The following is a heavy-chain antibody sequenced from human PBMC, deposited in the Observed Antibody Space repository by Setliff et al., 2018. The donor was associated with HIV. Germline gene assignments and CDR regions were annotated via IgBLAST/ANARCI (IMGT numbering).Heavy chain of an antibody. J-gene: IGHJ4*02. CDR1: GYTFTSCF. Sequence: GASVKVSCKASGYTFTSCFMHWVRQAPGQGLEYMGIINPSDGTTDYTQKFQDRVTMTSDTSTSTVYMELRSLRSEDTAIYSCVKEYHTEVTDTRVANYFDYRRQGTLVTASS. CDR3: VKEYHTEVTDTRVANYFDY. V-gene: IGHV1-46*01. D-gene: IGHD4-4*01. CDR2: INPSDGTT.